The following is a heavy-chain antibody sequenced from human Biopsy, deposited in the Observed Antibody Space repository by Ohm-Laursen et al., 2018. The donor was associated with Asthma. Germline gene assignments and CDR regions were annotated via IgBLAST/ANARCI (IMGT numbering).Heavy chain of an antibody. D-gene: IGHD2-15*01. CDR1: GVSIRSYY. V-gene: IGHV4-59*01. J-gene: IGHJ4*02. Sequence: SETLSLTCTVSGVSIRSYYWTWIRQPPGKGLEWIRNIHYSGSTYSNPSLKSRVTISVDTSKKQISLRLSSVIAVDTAVYYCAGFCSGGNCPDHWGQGTLVTVSS. CDR2: IHYSGST. CDR3: AGFCSGGNCPDH.